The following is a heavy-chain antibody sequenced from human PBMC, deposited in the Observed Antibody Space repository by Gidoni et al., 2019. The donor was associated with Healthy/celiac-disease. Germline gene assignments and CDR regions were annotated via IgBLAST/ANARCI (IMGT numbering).Heavy chain of an antibody. CDR2: IKQDGSEK. Sequence: EVQLVESGGGLVQPGGSLRLSCAASGFTFSSYWMSWVRQAPGKGLEWVANIKQDGSEKYHVDSVKGRFTISRDNAKNSLYLQMNSLRAEDTAVYYCARVKQWLEAPLNFDYWGQGTLVTVSS. V-gene: IGHV3-7*03. D-gene: IGHD6-19*01. J-gene: IGHJ4*02. CDR1: GFTFSSYW. CDR3: ARVKQWLEAPLNFDY.